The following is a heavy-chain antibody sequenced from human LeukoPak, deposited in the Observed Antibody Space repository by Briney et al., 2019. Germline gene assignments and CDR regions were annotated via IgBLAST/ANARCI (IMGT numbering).Heavy chain of an antibody. CDR1: GFTFSSYA. CDR2: ISGGDGST. D-gene: IGHD4-17*01. Sequence: GRSLRLSCAASGFTFSSYAMNWVRQAPGKGLEWVSGISGGDGSTYSADAVKGRFTISRDNSKNTLYLQMNSLRVEDTAIYYCAKEPTLTATTYGYFEYWGQGTLVTVSS. CDR3: AKEPTLTATTYGYFEY. J-gene: IGHJ4*02. V-gene: IGHV3-23*01.